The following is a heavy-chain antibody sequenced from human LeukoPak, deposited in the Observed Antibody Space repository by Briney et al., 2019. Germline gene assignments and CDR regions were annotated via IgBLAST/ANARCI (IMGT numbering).Heavy chain of an antibody. V-gene: IGHV1-18*01. CDR3: ARGGSRVVTYGNFDY. CDR2: ISTYSGNT. J-gene: IGHJ4*02. CDR1: GYTFTSYA. D-gene: IGHD2-21*02. Sequence: ASVKVSCKPSGYTFTSYAISWPRQAPGQGLEWMGWISTYSGNTNYAQKLQGRITMTIETSTSTAYMELRSLRSDDTAVYYCARGGSRVVTYGNFDYWGQGTLVTVSS.